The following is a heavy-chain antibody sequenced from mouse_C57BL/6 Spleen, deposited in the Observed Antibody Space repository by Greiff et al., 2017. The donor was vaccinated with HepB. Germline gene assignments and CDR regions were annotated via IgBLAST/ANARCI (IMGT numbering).Heavy chain of an antibody. CDR3: ARGSTMITTRGAWFAY. J-gene: IGHJ3*01. D-gene: IGHD2-4*01. CDR1: GFTFSSYA. Sequence: DVHLVESGGGLVKPGGSLKLSCAASGFTFSSYAMSWVRQTPEKRLEWVATISDGGSYTYYPDNVKGRFTISRDNAKNNLYLQMSHLKSEDTAMYYCARGSTMITTRGAWFAYWGQGTLVTVSA. V-gene: IGHV5-4*01. CDR2: ISDGGSYT.